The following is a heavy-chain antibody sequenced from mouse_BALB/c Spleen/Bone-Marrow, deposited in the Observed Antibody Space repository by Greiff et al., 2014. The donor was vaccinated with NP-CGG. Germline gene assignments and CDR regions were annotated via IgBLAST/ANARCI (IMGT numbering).Heavy chain of an antibody. CDR3: ARSLLRRDALDY. V-gene: IGHV1S135*01. CDR1: GYSFTGYN. J-gene: IGHJ4*01. D-gene: IGHD2-12*01. CDR2: IDPYSGGT. Sequence: VQLKHSGPELEKPGASVRLSCKASGYSFTGYNINWVRQSNGKSLEWIGYIDPYSGGTSYYQRFKDRATLTVDKSSSTAYMQLESLTSEDSAVYYCARSLLRRDALDYWGQGTSVTVSS.